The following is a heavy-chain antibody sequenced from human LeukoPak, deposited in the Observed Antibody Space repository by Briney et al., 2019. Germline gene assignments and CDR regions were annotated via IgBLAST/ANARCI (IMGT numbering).Heavy chain of an antibody. V-gene: IGHV3-30*04. CDR1: GFTFSSYA. CDR3: ARANPITLSDAFDI. J-gene: IGHJ3*02. CDR2: ISYDGSNK. D-gene: IGHD1-14*01. Sequence: PGGSLRLSCAASGFTFSSYAMHWVRQAPGKGLEWVAVISYDGSNKYYADSVKGRFTISRDNSKNTLYLQMNSLRAEDTAVYYCARANPITLSDAFDIWGQGTMVTVSS.